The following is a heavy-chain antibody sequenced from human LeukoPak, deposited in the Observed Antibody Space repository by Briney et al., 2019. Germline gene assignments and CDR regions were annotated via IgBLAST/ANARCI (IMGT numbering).Heavy chain of an antibody. CDR3: ARDSDDSSGYYYWYFDL. D-gene: IGHD3-22*01. Sequence: ASVKVSCKASGGTFSSYAISWVRQAPGQGLEWMGRIIPILGTANHAQKFQGRVTITTDESTSTAYMELSSLRSEDTAVYYCARDSDDSSGYYYWYFDLWGRGTLVTVSS. CDR2: IIPILGTA. V-gene: IGHV1-69*11. CDR1: GGTFSSYA. J-gene: IGHJ2*01.